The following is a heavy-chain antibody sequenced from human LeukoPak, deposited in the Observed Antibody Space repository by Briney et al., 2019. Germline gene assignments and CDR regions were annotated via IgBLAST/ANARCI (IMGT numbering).Heavy chain of an antibody. D-gene: IGHD3-22*01. CDR1: GGSFSGYY. J-gene: IGHJ6*02. CDR2: INHSGST. CDR3: ARGRGYYDSSGYYFGDYYYGMDV. Sequence: NPSETLSLTCAVYGGSFSGYYWSWIRQPPGKGLEWIGEINHSGSTNYNPSLKSRVTISVDTSKNQFSLKLSSVTAADTAVYYCARGRGYYDSSGYYFGDYYYGMDVWGQGTTVIVSS. V-gene: IGHV4-34*01.